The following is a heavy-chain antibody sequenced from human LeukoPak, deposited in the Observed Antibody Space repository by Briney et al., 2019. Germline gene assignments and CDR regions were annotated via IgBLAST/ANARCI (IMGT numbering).Heavy chain of an antibody. CDR2: ITGSGDST. J-gene: IGHJ4*02. CDR3: AKENPVGGTNYFDY. V-gene: IGHV3-23*01. CDR1: GFIFSTYA. Sequence: GGSLRLSCAASGFIFSTYAMSWVRQAPGKGLEWVSAITGSGDSTYYADSVKGRFTISRDNSKNTLSLQMNSLRAEDTAVYYCAKENPVGGTNYFDYWGQGTLVTVSS. D-gene: IGHD1-26*01.